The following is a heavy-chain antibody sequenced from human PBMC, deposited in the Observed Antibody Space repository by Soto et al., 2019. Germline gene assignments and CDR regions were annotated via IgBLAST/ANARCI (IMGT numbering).Heavy chain of an antibody. CDR1: GGTFSIYA. J-gene: IGHJ4*02. CDR2: IIPIFGTA. Sequence: SVKVSCKASGGTFSIYASIWVRQAPGQGLEWMGGIIPIFGTANYAQKFQGRVTITADESTSTAYMELSSLRSEGTAVYYCARYCSGGSCGAYWGQGILVTVSS. CDR3: ARYCSGGSCGAY. D-gene: IGHD2-15*01. V-gene: IGHV1-69*13.